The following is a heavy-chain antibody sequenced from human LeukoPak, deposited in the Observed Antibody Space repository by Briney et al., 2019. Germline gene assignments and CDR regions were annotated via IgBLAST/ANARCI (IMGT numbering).Heavy chain of an antibody. CDR3: TRLINGSPGDY. J-gene: IGHJ4*02. CDR1: GGSISSTTYH. D-gene: IGHD2-8*01. Sequence: PSETLSLTCSVSGGSISSTTYHWGWVRQPPGKGLEWIGSIYYSGNTYYNPSLKSRLTISVDMPKNQFSLKLCSVTAADTAVYYCTRLINGSPGDYWGQGTLVTVSS. CDR2: IYYSGNT. V-gene: IGHV4-39*01.